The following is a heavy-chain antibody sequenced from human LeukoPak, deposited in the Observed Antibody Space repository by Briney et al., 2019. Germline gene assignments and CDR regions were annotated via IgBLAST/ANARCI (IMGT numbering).Heavy chain of an antibody. V-gene: IGHV3-23*01. CDR1: GFTFSRYA. J-gene: IGHJ6*03. CDR2: ISGSGGST. Sequence: PGGSLRLSCAASGFTFSRYAMNWFRQAPGKGLEWVSVISGSGGSTYYADSVKGRFTISRDNSKNTLYLQMNSLRAEDTAVYYFAKGVGCSGGSCYYYYYMDVWGKGTTVTVSS. CDR3: AKGVGCSGGSCYYYYYMDV. D-gene: IGHD2-15*01.